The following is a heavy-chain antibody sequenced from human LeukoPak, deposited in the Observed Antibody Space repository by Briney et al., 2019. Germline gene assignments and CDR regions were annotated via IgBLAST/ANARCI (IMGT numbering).Heavy chain of an antibody. J-gene: IGHJ4*02. Sequence: PGGCLRLSCAASEFTVSSNYMSWVRQAPGKGLEWVSVIYSGGSTYYADSVKGRFTISRDNSKNTLYLQMNSLRAEDTAVYYCAREGWGDFDYWGQGTLVTVSS. V-gene: IGHV3-53*01. CDR1: EFTVSSNY. CDR2: IYSGGST. CDR3: AREGWGDFDY. D-gene: IGHD3-10*01.